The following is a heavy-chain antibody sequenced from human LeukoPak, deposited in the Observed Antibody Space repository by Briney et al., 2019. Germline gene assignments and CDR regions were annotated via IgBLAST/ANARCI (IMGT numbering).Heavy chain of an antibody. CDR1: GYSFTSYW. D-gene: IGHD6-13*01. CDR3: ARGAAADKYYFDY. V-gene: IGHV5-51*01. CDR2: IYPGDSDT. J-gene: IGHJ4*02. Sequence: GESLKISCKGSGYSFTSYWIGRVRQMPGEGLEWMGIIYPGDSDTRYSPSFQGQVTISADKSISTAYLQWSSLKASDTAMYYCARGAAADKYYFDYWGQGTLVTVSS.